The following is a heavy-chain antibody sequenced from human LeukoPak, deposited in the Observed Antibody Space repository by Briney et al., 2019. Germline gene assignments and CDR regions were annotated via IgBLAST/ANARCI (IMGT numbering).Heavy chain of an antibody. D-gene: IGHD5-24*01. Sequence: GGSLRLSCAASGFTFSSYSMNWVRQAPGKGLEWVSSISSSSSSYIYYADSVKGRFTISRDNAKNSLYLQMNSLRAEDTAVYYCARDLEMATIDGFDYWGQGTLVTVSS. CDR1: GFTFSSYS. V-gene: IGHV3-21*01. J-gene: IGHJ4*02. CDR2: ISSSSSSYI. CDR3: ARDLEMATIDGFDY.